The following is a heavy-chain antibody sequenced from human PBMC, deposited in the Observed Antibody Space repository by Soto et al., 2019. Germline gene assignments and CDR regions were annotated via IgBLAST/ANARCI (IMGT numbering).Heavy chain of an antibody. J-gene: IGHJ6*03. Sequence: SETLSLTCTVSGGSISSYYWSWIRQPPGKGLEWIGYIYYSGSTNYNPSLKSRVTISVDTSKNQFSLKLSSVTAADTAVYYCASAKYYDFWSGSLPTYYYMDVWGKGTTVTVSS. CDR3: ASAKYYDFWSGSLPTYYYMDV. V-gene: IGHV4-59*01. CDR2: IYYSGST. CDR1: GGSISSYY. D-gene: IGHD3-3*01.